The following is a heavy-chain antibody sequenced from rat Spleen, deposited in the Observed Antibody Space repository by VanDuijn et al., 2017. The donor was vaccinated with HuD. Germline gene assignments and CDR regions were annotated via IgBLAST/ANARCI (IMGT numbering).Heavy chain of an antibody. CDR1: GFTFGDYN. J-gene: IGHJ3*01. CDR3: VRYGSFDNWFAF. Sequence: EVQLVESGGGLVQPGGSLKLSCAASGFTFGDYNMAWVRQAPKKGLEWVATISTSGGRTYYRDSVRGRFTVSRDNAKSILHLQMDSLSSEDTATYYCVRYGSFDNWFAFWGQGTLVTVSS. CDR2: ISTSGGRT. D-gene: IGHD1-12*02. V-gene: IGHV5-7*01.